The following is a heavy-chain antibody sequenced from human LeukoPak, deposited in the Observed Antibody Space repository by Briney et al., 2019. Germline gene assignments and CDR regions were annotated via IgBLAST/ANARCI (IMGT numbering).Heavy chain of an antibody. CDR1: GFTFSSYA. J-gene: IGHJ4*02. V-gene: IGHV3-23*01. Sequence: GGSLRLSCAASGFTFSSYAMSWVRQAPGKGLEWVSVIDGSGNSTYYADSVKGRFTISRDNAKNSLYLQMNSLRVEDTAVYYCARNMYTSGWYRLGYWGQGTLVTVSS. CDR3: ARNMYTSGWYRLGY. D-gene: IGHD6-19*01. CDR2: IDGSGNST.